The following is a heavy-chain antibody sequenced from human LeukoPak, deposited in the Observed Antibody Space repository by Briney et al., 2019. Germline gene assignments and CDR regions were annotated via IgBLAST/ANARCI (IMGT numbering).Heavy chain of an antibody. Sequence: SETLSLTCAVYGGSFSGYYWSWIRQPPGKGLEWIGEINHSGSTNYNPSLKSRVTISVDTSKNQFSLKLGSVTAADTAVYYCARGLDCSSTSCYRDLDYWGQGTLVTVSS. CDR3: ARGLDCSSTSCYRDLDY. CDR2: INHSGST. V-gene: IGHV4-34*01. D-gene: IGHD2-2*01. J-gene: IGHJ4*02. CDR1: GGSFSGYY.